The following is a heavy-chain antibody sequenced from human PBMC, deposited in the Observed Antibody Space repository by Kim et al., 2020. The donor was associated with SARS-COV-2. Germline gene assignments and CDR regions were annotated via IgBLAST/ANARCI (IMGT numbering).Heavy chain of an antibody. Sequence: GGSLRLSCAASGFTFSSNTMHWVRQAPGKGLEWVAVISYDGNNKFYADSVKGRFTISRDKSKNTLYLQMNSLRAEDTAVYYCARAGNMVRGGTAPRYYYYGMDVWGQGTTVTVSS. V-gene: IGHV3-30-3*01. D-gene: IGHD3-10*01. CDR2: ISYDGNNK. J-gene: IGHJ6*02. CDR1: GFTFSSNT. CDR3: ARAGNMVRGGTAPRYYYYGMDV.